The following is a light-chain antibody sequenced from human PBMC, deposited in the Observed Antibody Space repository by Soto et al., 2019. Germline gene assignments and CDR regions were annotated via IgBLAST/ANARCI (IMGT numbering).Light chain of an antibody. Sequence: DVVMTQSPLSLPVTLGQPASISCRSSQSLVHSDGNTYLSWFQQRPGQSPRRLIYKVSDRDSGVPDRFSGSGSGTDFTLKISRVEAEDVGVYYCMQATHRPFTFGQGTKVEIK. J-gene: IGKJ1*01. V-gene: IGKV2-30*02. CDR2: KVS. CDR1: QSLVHSDGNTY. CDR3: MQATHRPFT.